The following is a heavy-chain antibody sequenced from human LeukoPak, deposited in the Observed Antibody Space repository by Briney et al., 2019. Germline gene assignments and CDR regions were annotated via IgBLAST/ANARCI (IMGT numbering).Heavy chain of an antibody. CDR2: IIPILGIA. CDR3: ARDEDYYDSSGYYGGY. D-gene: IGHD3-22*01. J-gene: IGHJ4*02. CDR1: GGTFSSYT. V-gene: IGHV1-69*04. Sequence: SVKVSCKASGGTFSSYTISWVRQAPGQGLEWMGRIIPILGIANYAQKFQGRVTITADKSASTAYMELSSLRSEDTAVYYCARDEDYYDSSGYYGGYWGQGTLVTVSS.